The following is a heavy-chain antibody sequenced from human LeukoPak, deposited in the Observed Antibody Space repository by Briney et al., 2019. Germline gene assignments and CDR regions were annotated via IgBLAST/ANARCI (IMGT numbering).Heavy chain of an antibody. D-gene: IGHD1-26*01. CDR2: ISGSGGST. CDR3: ARYSGSYYYPPAWDL. CDR1: GFSFSNYA. J-gene: IGHJ4*02. V-gene: IGHV3-23*01. Sequence: GGSLRLSCAASGFSFSNYAMTWVRQAPGKGLEWVSVISGSGGSTFYADSVQGRFTISRDNSRNTLYLQMDSLRADDTAVYYCARYSGSYYYPPAWDLWGQGTLVTVSS.